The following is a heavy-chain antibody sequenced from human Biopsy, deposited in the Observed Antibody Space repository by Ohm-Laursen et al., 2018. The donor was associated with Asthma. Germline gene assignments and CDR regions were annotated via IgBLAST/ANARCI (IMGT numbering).Heavy chain of an antibody. V-gene: IGHV1-69*15. D-gene: IGHD4-17*01. J-gene: IGHJ4*02. CDR3: ARDYDGDYVQRHLPIAY. Sequence: SSVTVSCKVPGGTFSNFAISWVRQAPGQGLEWMGRIIPFYGTATYAQNFQVRLTLTADESTSTAYMELSSLRSEDTAVYFCARDYDGDYVQRHLPIAYWGQGTLVTVSS. CDR1: GGTFSNFA. CDR2: IIPFYGTA.